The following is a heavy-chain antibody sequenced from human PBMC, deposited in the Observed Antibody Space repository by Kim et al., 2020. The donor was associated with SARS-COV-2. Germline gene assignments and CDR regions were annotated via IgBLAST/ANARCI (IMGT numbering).Heavy chain of an antibody. J-gene: IGHJ5*02. D-gene: IGHD5-12*01. CDR2: INPNSGGT. Sequence: ASVKVSCKASGYTFTGYYMHWVRQAPGQGLEWMGRINPNSGGTNYAQKFQGRVTMTRDTSISTAYMELSRLRSDDTAVYYCARERRSVATIMSWWSNWFDPWGQGTLVTVSS. CDR3: ARERRSVATIMSWWSNWFDP. CDR1: GYTFTGYY. V-gene: IGHV1-2*06.